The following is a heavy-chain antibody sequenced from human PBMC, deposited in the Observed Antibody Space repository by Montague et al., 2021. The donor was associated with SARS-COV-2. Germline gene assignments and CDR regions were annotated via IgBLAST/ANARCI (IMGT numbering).Heavy chain of an antibody. D-gene: IGHD2-2*01. V-gene: IGHV4-34*01. CDR3: ARGLQRVVPGVMGVGPYYYYYDRDV. Sequence: SETLSLTCSRLVSWYSGADRKSTRLNSSNHGESYAEISQNGKTKYNPSLKSRVTISVDTSKNQFSLKLSSVTAADTAVYYWARGLQRVVPGVMGVGPYYYYYDRDVGGKGTRVTVSS. J-gene: IGHJ6*03. CDR2: ISQNGKT. CDR1: VSWYSGAD.